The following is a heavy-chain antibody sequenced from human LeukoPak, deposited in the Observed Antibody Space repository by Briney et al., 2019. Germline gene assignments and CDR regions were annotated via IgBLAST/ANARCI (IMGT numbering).Heavy chain of an antibody. V-gene: IGHV1-18*01. CDR2: ISAYNGNT. Sequence: GASVKVSCKASGYTFTSYGISWVRQAPGQGLEWMGWISAYNGNTNYAQKLQGRVTMTTDTSTRTAYMELRSLRSDDTAVYYCARAKGGDCSSTSCYIGGSWFDPWGQGTLVTVSS. D-gene: IGHD2-2*02. CDR1: GYTFTSYG. CDR3: ARAKGGDCSSTSCYIGGSWFDP. J-gene: IGHJ5*02.